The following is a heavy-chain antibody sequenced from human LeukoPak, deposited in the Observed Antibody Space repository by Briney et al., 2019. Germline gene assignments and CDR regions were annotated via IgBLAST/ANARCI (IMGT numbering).Heavy chain of an antibody. Sequence: SETLSLTCNVSGGFMSGHYWTWIRQPPGKGLEWIGCIFSSGSTNYNPSLKSRVTISVDTSKNQFSLSLRSVTAADTAVYYCARAVSGSDYWFDPWGRGTLVTVSS. D-gene: IGHD5-12*01. CDR1: GGFMSGHY. CDR3: ARAVSGSDYWFDP. J-gene: IGHJ5*02. CDR2: IFSSGST. V-gene: IGHV4-59*11.